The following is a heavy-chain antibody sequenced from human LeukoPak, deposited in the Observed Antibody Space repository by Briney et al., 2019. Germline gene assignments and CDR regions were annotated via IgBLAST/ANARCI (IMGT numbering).Heavy chain of an antibody. Sequence: PSETLSLTCTVSGGSISGYYWSWIRQPPGKGLEWIGEINHSGSTNYNPSLKSRVTISVDTSKNQFSLKLSSVTAADTAVYYCARGDSSGWYHFDYWGQGTLVTVSS. J-gene: IGHJ4*02. CDR1: GGSISGYY. V-gene: IGHV4-34*01. CDR2: INHSGST. CDR3: ARGDSSGWYHFDY. D-gene: IGHD6-19*01.